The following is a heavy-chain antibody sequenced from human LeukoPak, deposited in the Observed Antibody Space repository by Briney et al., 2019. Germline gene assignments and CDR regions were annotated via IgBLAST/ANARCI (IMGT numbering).Heavy chain of an antibody. J-gene: IGHJ4*02. V-gene: IGHV1-8*01. CDR1: GYTFTSYD. D-gene: IGHD6-19*01. CDR3: ARAKQWLKAQDY. Sequence: GASVKVSCKASGYTFTSYDINWARQATGQGLEWMGWMNPNSGNTGYAQKFQGRVTMTRNTSISTAYMELSSLRSEDTAVYYCARAKQWLKAQDYWGQGTLVTVSS. CDR2: MNPNSGNT.